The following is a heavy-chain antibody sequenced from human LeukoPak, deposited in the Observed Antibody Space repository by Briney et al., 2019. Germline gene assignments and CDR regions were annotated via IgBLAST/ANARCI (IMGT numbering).Heavy chain of an antibody. V-gene: IGHV4-59*11. CDR1: GGSLSSHY. CDR2: ISNSGST. Sequence: TSETLSLTCTVSGGSLSSHYWTWVRQSPGKGLEWIGDISNSGSTNYNPSLKSRVTISIDTSKNQFSLKLSSVTAADTAVYYCGRDALVGYFSYYYMDVWGKGTTVTVSS. J-gene: IGHJ6*03. D-gene: IGHD2-15*01. CDR3: GRDALVGYFSYYYMDV.